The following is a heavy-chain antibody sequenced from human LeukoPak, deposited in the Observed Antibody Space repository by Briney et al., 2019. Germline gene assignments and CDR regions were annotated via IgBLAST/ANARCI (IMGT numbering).Heavy chain of an antibody. Sequence: GGSLRLSCAASGFTFSSYWMSWVRQAPGKGLEWVANIKQDGSEKYYVDSVKGRFTISRDNAKNSLYLQMNSLRAEDTAVYYCATEFCGGDCYFGNWGQGTLVTVSS. CDR1: GFTFSSYW. CDR3: ATEFCGGDCYFGN. CDR2: IKQDGSEK. J-gene: IGHJ4*02. D-gene: IGHD2-21*02. V-gene: IGHV3-7*01.